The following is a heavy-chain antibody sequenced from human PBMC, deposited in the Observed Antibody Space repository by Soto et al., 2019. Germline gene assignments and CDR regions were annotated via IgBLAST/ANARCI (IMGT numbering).Heavy chain of an antibody. J-gene: IGHJ6*02. Sequence: SQPLSLTCAISGDSVSSKSAAWNWIRQSPSRGLEWLGRTYYRSKWYSEYAVSMKGRITINPDTSRNQFSLQLNSVTPEDTAVYYCARTQGFMDVWGLGTTVTVSS. CDR1: GDSVSSKSAA. V-gene: IGHV6-1*01. CDR3: ARTQGFMDV. CDR2: TYYRSKWYS.